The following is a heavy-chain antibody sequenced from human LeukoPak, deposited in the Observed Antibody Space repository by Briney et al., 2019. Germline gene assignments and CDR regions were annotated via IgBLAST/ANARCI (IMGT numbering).Heavy chain of an antibody. CDR2: INPNSGGT. J-gene: IGHJ5*02. V-gene: IGHV1-2*02. CDR1: GYTFTGYY. Sequence: ASVKVSCKASGYTFTGYYMHWVRQAPGQGLEWMGWINPNSGGTNYAQKFQGRVTMTRDTSISTAYMELSRLRSDDTAVYYCARDLGDYGDSGNWFDPWGQGTLVTVSS. CDR3: ARDLGDYGDSGNWFDP. D-gene: IGHD4-17*01.